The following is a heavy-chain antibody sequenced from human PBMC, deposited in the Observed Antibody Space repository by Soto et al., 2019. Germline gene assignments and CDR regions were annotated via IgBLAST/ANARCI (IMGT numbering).Heavy chain of an antibody. D-gene: IGHD2-15*01. J-gene: IGHJ4*02. V-gene: IGHV1-69*17. Sequence: QVQLVQSGAEVKRPGSSVKVSCESSGDTFNSYVISWVRQSPGQGLEWMGVIIPIIGVTHYAQKFQGRVTSSAPSSTGTAYKELTDLRLEDTTLYYCARELHSVQKAENWDQGMLETVYS. CDR2: IIPIIGVT. CDR1: GDTFNSYV. CDR3: ARELHSVQKAEN.